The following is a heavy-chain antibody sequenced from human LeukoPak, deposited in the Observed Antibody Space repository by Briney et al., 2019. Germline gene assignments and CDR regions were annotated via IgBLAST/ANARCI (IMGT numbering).Heavy chain of an antibody. J-gene: IGHJ4*02. CDR3: ARKMYDYVWGSYLLI. CDR2: INPNSGNT. CDR1: GYTFTGYY. D-gene: IGHD3-16*01. Sequence: ASVKVSCKASGYTFTGYYMHWVRQAPGQGLEWMGWINPNSGNTGYAQKFQGRVTMTRNTSISTAYMELSSLRSEDTAVYYCARKMYDYVWGSYLLIWGQGTLVTVSS. V-gene: IGHV1-8*02.